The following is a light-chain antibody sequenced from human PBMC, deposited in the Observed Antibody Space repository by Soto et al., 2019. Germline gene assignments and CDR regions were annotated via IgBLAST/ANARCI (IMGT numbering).Light chain of an antibody. CDR1: QSVTYN. Sequence: EIVMTQSPATLSVSPGETATLSCRASQSVTYNLAWYQQKPGQGPRLLIYVAFTRATGIPARLSGSGSGTAFTLTISSLQSEDFAVYYCQQYKNWPPLTFGGGTKVEIK. V-gene: IGKV3-15*01. CDR3: QQYKNWPPLT. J-gene: IGKJ4*01. CDR2: VAF.